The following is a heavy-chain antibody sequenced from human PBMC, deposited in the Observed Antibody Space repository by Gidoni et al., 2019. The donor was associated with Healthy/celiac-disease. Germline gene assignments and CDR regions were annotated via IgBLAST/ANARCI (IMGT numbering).Heavy chain of an antibody. CDR1: GFTFSSYS. D-gene: IGHD3-3*01. CDR2: ISSSSSYR. J-gene: IGHJ3*01. V-gene: IGHV3-21*01. Sequence: EVQLVESGGGLVKPGGSLRLSCAASGFTFSSYSMNWVRQAPGKGLEWVSSISSSSSYRYYADSVKGRFTISRDNAKNSLYLQMNSLRAEDTAVYYCARDPGFSTLSWGQGTMVTVSS. CDR3: ARDPGFSTLS.